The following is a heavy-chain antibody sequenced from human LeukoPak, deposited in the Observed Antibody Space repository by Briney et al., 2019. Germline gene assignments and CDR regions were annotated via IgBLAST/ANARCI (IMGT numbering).Heavy chain of an antibody. CDR1: GGSVSSGSYY. D-gene: IGHD2-2*01. Sequence: SETLSLTCTVSGGSVSSGSYYWSWMRQPPGKGLEWIGYIYYSGSTNYNPSLKSRVTISVDTSKNQFSLKLSSVTAADTAVYYCARDLRGYCSSTSCYGEAYFDYWGQGTLVTVSS. CDR2: IYYSGST. V-gene: IGHV4-61*01. CDR3: ARDLRGYCSSTSCYGEAYFDY. J-gene: IGHJ4*02.